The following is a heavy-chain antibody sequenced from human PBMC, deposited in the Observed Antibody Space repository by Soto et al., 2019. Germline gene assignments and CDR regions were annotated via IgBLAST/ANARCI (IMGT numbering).Heavy chain of an antibody. CDR2: IKQDGSEK. Sequence: GGSLRVSCAASGFSFSDYYMSWVRQAPGKGLEWVANIKQDGSEKNSVDSVKGRFTISRDNAKNSLFLQMNSLRVEDTAVYHCVRGSSAAGYWGQGTLVTVSS. J-gene: IGHJ4*02. D-gene: IGHD6-25*01. V-gene: IGHV3-7*01. CDR1: GFSFSDYY. CDR3: VRGSSAAGY.